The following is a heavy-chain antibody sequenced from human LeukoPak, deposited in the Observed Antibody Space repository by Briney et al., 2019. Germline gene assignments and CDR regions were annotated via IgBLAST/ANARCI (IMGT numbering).Heavy chain of an antibody. CDR1: GFTFSSYG. D-gene: IGHD3-16*01. J-gene: IGHJ4*02. CDR2: IWYDGSNK. V-gene: IGHV3-33*01. Sequence: QPGRSLRLSCAASGFTFSSYGMHWVRQAPGKGLEWVAVIWYDGSNKYYADSVKGRFAISRDNSKNTLYLQMNSLRAEDTAVYYCARDWGSTFDYWGQGTLVTVSS. CDR3: ARDWGSTFDY.